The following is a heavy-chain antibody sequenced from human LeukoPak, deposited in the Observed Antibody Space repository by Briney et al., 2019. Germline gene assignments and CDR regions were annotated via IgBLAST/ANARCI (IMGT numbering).Heavy chain of an antibody. V-gene: IGHV3-23*01. D-gene: IGHD3-22*01. Sequence: LAGGSLRLSCAASGFTSSSYSMNWVRQAPGKGLEWVSGIGGSGAGTYYAVSVKGRFTISRDNSKNTLYLQMNSLRAEDTAVYYCATTLHSGYYDLYWGQGTLVTVSS. CDR3: ATTLHSGYYDLY. CDR2: IGGSGAGT. J-gene: IGHJ4*02. CDR1: GFTSSSYS.